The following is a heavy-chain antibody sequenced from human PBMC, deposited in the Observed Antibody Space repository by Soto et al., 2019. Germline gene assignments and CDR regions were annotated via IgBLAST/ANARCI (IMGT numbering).Heavy chain of an antibody. D-gene: IGHD1-7*01. CDR3: ARTSELQRAFDI. Sequence: AASVKVSCKASGYTFTSYAMHWVRQAPGQRLEWMGWINAGNGNTKYSQKFQGRVTITRDTSASTAYMELSSLRSEDTAVYYCARTSELQRAFDIWGQGTMVTVSS. V-gene: IGHV1-3*01. CDR1: GYTFTSYA. CDR2: INAGNGNT. J-gene: IGHJ3*02.